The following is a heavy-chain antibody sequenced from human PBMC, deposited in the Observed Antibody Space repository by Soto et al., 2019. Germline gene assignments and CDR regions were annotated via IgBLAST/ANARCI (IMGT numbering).Heavy chain of an antibody. D-gene: IGHD3-10*01. CDR1: GGSFSGYY. V-gene: IGHV4-34*01. Sequence: SETLSLTCAVYGGSFSGYYWSWIRQPPGKGLEWIGEINNGGSSNYNPSLKSRGSMSVGTSNNQFSLKLTSVTAADTAVYYCARGRGDGYNQNWYF. J-gene: IGHJ2*01. CDR3: ARGRGDGYNQNWYF. CDR2: INNGGSS.